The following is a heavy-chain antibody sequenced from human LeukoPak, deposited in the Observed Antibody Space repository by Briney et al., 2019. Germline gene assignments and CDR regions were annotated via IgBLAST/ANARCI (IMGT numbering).Heavy chain of an antibody. V-gene: IGHV3-21*01. CDR2: ISSSSSYK. D-gene: IGHD6-6*01. Sequence: PGGSLRLSRAASGFTFSSYSMNWVPQAPRKGLEWVSSISSSSSYKHYAHAVKGRFTNSRHNAKNSLYLQMSSLRAEDTAVYYCARDKGTSYVSAFDYWGQGTLVTVSS. J-gene: IGHJ4*02. CDR1: GFTFSSYS. CDR3: ARDKGTSYVSAFDY.